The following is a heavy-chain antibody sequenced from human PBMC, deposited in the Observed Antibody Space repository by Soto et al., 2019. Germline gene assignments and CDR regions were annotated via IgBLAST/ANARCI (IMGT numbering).Heavy chain of an antibody. CDR3: AKEREVGVVVAATPWDAFDI. D-gene: IGHD2-15*01. Sequence: QVQLVESGGGVVQPGRSLRLSCAASGFTFSSYGMHWVRQAPGKGLEWVAVISYDGSNKYYADSVKGRFTISRDNSKNTLYLQMNSLRAEDTAVYYCAKEREVGVVVAATPWDAFDIWGQGTMVTVSS. CDR2: ISYDGSNK. CDR1: GFTFSSYG. J-gene: IGHJ3*02. V-gene: IGHV3-30*18.